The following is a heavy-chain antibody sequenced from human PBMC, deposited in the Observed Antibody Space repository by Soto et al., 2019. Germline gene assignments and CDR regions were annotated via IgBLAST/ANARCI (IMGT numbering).Heavy chain of an antibody. V-gene: IGHV3-21*01. CDR2: ISSNSAYI. CDR1: RFTFSSFT. CDR3: TRDASRDSSARGWFDP. D-gene: IGHD6-13*01. Sequence: ESGGGLVKPGGSLRLSCAASRFTFSSFTMNWVRQAPGKGLEWVSTISSNSAYIYYTDALRGRFTISRDNAKNSLHLQMNSLRAEDTAVYYCTRDASRDSSARGWFDPWGPGTLVTVSS. J-gene: IGHJ5*02.